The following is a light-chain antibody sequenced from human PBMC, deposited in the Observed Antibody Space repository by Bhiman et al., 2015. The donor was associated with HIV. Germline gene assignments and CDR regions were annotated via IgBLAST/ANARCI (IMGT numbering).Light chain of an antibody. CDR2: DND. CDR3: GTWDISLRAVV. Sequence: QFVLTQPPSVSAAPGQKVTVSCSGTTSDIGENYVSWYQKFPEAAPKLLIYDNDKRPSGIPDRFSGSKSGTSATPAITGLQTGDEADYFCGTWDISLRAVVFGGGTKLTVL. J-gene: IGLJ2*01. CDR1: TSDIGENY. V-gene: IGLV1-51*01.